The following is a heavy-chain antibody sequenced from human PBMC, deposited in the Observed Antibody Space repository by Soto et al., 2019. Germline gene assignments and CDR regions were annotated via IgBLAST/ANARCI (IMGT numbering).Heavy chain of an antibody. D-gene: IGHD2-2*02. CDR3: ASMGAISQRDF. Sequence: PGESLKISGKGSGYNFSNYWITWVRQMPGKGLEWLGRVHPSDSHTNYSPSFQGHVTISVDTSINTASIQWNSLKASDTAMYYCASMGAISQRDFWGREPMVTVSS. CDR1: GYNFSNYW. CDR2: VHPSDSHT. J-gene: IGHJ4*02. V-gene: IGHV5-10-1*01.